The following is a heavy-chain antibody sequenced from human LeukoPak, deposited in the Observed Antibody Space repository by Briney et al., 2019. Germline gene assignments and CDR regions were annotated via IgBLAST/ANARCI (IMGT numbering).Heavy chain of an antibody. D-gene: IGHD6-13*01. J-gene: IGHJ6*04. V-gene: IGHV3-43D*04. Sequence: GGSLRLSCAASGFTFDDYAMHWVRQAPGKGLECVSLISWDGGSTYYADSVKGRFTISRDNSKNSLYLQMNSLRAEDTALYYCAKDMYSSSCEPPYYSGMDVWGKGTTVTVSS. CDR3: AKDMYSSSCEPPYYSGMDV. CDR1: GFTFDDYA. CDR2: ISWDGGST.